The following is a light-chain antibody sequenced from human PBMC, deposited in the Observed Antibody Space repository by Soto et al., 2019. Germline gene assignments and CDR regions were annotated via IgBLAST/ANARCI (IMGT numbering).Light chain of an antibody. Sequence: EVVLTQSPGTLSLSPGERATLSCRASQTISNNYLAWYQQKPGQAPRLLIYAASSRATGIPARFSGSGSGTDFTLTVDRLEPEDFAVYYCHQCSDSPRTFGQGTTVEIK. CDR3: HQCSDSPRT. V-gene: IGKV3-20*01. CDR1: QTISNNY. J-gene: IGKJ1*01. CDR2: AAS.